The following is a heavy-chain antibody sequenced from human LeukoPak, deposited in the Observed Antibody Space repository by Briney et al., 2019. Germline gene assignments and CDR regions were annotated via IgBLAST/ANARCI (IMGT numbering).Heavy chain of an antibody. V-gene: IGHV4-39*07. CDR3: ARSFWAYYYYMDV. Sequence: SETLSLTCTVSGGSISSSSYYWGWIRQPSGKGLEWIREINHSGSTNYNPSLKSRVTISVDTSKNQFSLKLSSVTAADTAVYYCARSFWAYYYYMDVWGKGTTVTISS. J-gene: IGHJ6*03. D-gene: IGHD3-3*01. CDR2: INHSGST. CDR1: GGSISSSSYY.